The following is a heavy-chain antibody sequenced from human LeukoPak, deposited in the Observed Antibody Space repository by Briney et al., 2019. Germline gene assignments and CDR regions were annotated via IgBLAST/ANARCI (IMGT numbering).Heavy chain of an antibody. CDR2: INGNSGDT. CDR1: GYTFTGYY. D-gene: IGHD5-18*01. V-gene: IGHV1-2*02. Sequence: SVTLSCNASGYTFTGYYMYWVRQAPGQGLEWMGLINGNSGDTKYAQKFQGRVTMTRDTSINTVYMELSGLRSDDTAVYYCARDGDTPMVDFDYWGQGTLVTVSS. CDR3: ARDGDTPMVDFDY. J-gene: IGHJ4*02.